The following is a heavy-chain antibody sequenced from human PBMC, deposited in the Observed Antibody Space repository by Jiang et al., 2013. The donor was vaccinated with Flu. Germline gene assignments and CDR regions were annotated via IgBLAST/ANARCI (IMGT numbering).Heavy chain of an antibody. CDR1: GGSISSGGYS. CDR2: IYHSGST. J-gene: IGHJ3*02. D-gene: IGHD2-15*01. CDR3: ARERCSGGSCYPLSDAFDI. V-gene: IGHV4-30-2*01. Sequence: GSGLVKPSQTLSLTCAVSGGSISSGGYSWSWIRQPPGKGLEWIGYIYHSGSTYYNPSLKSRVTISVDRSKNQFSLKLSSVTAADTAVYYCARERCSGGSCYPLSDAFDIWGQGTMVTVSS.